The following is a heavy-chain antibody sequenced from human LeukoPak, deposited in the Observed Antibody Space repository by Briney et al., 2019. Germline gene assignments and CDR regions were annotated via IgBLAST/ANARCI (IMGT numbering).Heavy chain of an antibody. CDR3: ARGLRGEILQTGY. CDR1: GGTFSSYA. CDR2: IIPIFGTA. J-gene: IGHJ4*02. V-gene: IGHV1-69*01. Sequence: SVKVSCKASGGTFSSYAISWVRQAPGQGLEWMGGIIPIFGTANYAQKFQGRVTITADESTSTAYMELSSLTSEDTAVYYCARGLRGEILQTGYWGQGTRVTVSS. D-gene: IGHD3-10*01.